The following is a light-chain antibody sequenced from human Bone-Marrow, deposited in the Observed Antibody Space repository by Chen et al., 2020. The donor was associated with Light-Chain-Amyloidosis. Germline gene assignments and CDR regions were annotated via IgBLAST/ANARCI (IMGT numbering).Light chain of an antibody. J-gene: IGLJ2*01. CDR2: RDT. V-gene: IGLV3-25*03. Sequence: SYELTQPPSVSVSPGQTARITCSGDDLPTKYAYWYQQKPGQAPVLVIHRDTERPSGISERFSGASAGKAATLTIRGVQAEDEADYHCQSADSRGTYEVIFGRGTKLTVL. CDR1: DLPTKY. CDR3: QSADSRGTYEVI.